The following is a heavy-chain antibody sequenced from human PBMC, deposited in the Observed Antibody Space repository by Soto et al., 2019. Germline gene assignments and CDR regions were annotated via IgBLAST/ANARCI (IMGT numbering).Heavy chain of an antibody. V-gene: IGHV3-53*01. CDR1: GFSVTGNH. Sequence: GGSLRLSCAASGFSVTGNHMTWVRQAPGKGLEWVSSLYTGGTTYYADSVQGRFTISRDSSKNTLFLQMDRLRVEDSAVYYCARDLATVGKGFDSWGPGTLVTVSS. J-gene: IGHJ4*02. CDR2: LYTGGTT. D-gene: IGHD5-12*01. CDR3: ARDLATVGKGFDS.